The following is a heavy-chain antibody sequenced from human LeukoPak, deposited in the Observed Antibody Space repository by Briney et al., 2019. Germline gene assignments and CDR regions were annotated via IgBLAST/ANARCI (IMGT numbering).Heavy chain of an antibody. J-gene: IGHJ5*02. CDR2: IIPIFGTA. CDR3: ARVLGDFWSGPHNWFDP. V-gene: IGHV1-69*05. Sequence: SSVKVSCKASGGTCSSYAISWVRQAPGQGLEWMGVIIPIFGTANYAQKFQGRVTITTDESTSTAYMELSSLRSEDTAVYYCARVLGDFWSGPHNWFDPWGQGTLVTVSS. D-gene: IGHD3-3*01. CDR1: GGTCSSYA.